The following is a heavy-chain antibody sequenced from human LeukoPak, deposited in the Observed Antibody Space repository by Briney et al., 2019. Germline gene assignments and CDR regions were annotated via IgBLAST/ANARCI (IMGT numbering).Heavy chain of an antibody. D-gene: IGHD3-22*01. J-gene: IGHJ5*02. V-gene: IGHV3-48*01. CDR1: GFTFSSYS. Sequence: PGGSLRLSCAASGFTFSSYSMNWVRQAPGKGLEWVSYISSSSSTIYYADSVKGRFTISRDNAKNTLYLEMHSLRVEDTAIYYCAREGSYLNSGGSYYLHWLDPWGQGTLVTVSS. CDR2: ISSSSSTI. CDR3: AREGSYLNSGGSYYLHWLDP.